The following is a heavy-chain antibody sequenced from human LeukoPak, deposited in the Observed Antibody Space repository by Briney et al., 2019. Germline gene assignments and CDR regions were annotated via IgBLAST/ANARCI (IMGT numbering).Heavy chain of an antibody. D-gene: IGHD4-17*01. V-gene: IGHV3-30-3*01. CDR1: GFTFSSYA. J-gene: IGHJ4*02. CDR3: ARGNQGYGDYGLDY. CDR2: ISYDGSNK. Sequence: PGGSLRLSCVASGFTFSSYAMHWVRQAPGKGLEWVAVISYDGSNKYYADSVKGRFTISRDNSKNTLYLQMNSLRAEDTAVYYCARGNQGYGDYGLDYWGQGTLVTVSS.